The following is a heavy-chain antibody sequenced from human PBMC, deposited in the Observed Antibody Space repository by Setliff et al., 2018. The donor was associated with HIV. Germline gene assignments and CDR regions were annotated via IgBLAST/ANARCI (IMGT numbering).Heavy chain of an antibody. Sequence: PSETLSLTCAVYGGSFSGYYWSWIRQPPGKGLEWIGEINDNGSTNYNPSLKRRVTISVDTSKNQFSLKLTSVTAADTAVYYCARNHYYGSGKNRWFDPWGQGMLVTVSS. CDR2: INDNGST. V-gene: IGHV4-34*01. J-gene: IGHJ5*02. CDR3: ARNHYYGSGKNRWFDP. D-gene: IGHD3-10*01. CDR1: GGSFSGYY.